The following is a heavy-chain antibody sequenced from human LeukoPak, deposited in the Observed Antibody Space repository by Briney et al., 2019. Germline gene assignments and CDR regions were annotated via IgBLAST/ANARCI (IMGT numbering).Heavy chain of an antibody. D-gene: IGHD3-10*01. CDR2: IYYSGST. Sequence: SETLSLTCTVSGGSTSSSSYYWGWIRQPPGKGLEWIGSIYYSGSTYYNPSLKSRVTISVDTSKNQFSLKLSSVTAADTAVYYCARMTYYYGSGSCWGQGTLVTVSS. J-gene: IGHJ4*02. V-gene: IGHV4-39*07. CDR1: GGSTSSSSYY. CDR3: ARMTYYYGSGSC.